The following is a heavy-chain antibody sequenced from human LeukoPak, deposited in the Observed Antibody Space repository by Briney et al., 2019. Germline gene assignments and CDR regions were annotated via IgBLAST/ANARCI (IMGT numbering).Heavy chain of an antibody. CDR2: ITSNSATI. CDR3: ARSVGGHFDC. V-gene: IGHV3-48*02. J-gene: IGHJ4*02. Sequence: QPGGSLRLSCAASGFTFSVYSMNWVRQPPGMGLEWVSYITSNSATIQYADSVKGRFTISRDNAKNSLSLQMNSLRDEDTAVYYCARSVGGHFDCWGQGMLVTVSS. CDR1: GFTFSVYS. D-gene: IGHD3-16*01.